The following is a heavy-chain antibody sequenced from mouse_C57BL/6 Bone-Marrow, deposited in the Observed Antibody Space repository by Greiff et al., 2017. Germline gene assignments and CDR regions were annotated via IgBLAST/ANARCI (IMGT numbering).Heavy chain of an antibody. CDR3: ASGGILYGNYVDY. CDR1: GYTFTSYG. CDR2: IYPRSGNT. D-gene: IGHD2-1*01. J-gene: IGHJ2*01. V-gene: IGHV1-81*01. Sequence: LVESGAELARPGASVKLSCKASGYTFTSYGISWVKQRTGQGLEWIGEIYPRSGNTYYNEKFKGKATLTADKSSSTAYMELRSLTSEDSAVYFCASGGILYGNYVDYWGQGTTLTVSS.